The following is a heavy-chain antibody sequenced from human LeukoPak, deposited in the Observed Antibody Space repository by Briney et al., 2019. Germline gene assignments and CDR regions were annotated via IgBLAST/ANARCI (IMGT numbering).Heavy chain of an antibody. J-gene: IGHJ4*02. D-gene: IGHD6-13*01. CDR3: ARDLSYSSSWYYFDY. V-gene: IGHV3-21*01. CDR1: GLTFSFYS. CDR2: ISSSSSSI. Sequence: GRTLRISCATSGLTFSFYSMNRISKAAGKGLNRDPSISSSSSSIYYADSVKGRFTISRDNAKNSLYLQMNSLRAEDTAVYYCARDLSYSSSWYYFDYWGQGTLVTVSS.